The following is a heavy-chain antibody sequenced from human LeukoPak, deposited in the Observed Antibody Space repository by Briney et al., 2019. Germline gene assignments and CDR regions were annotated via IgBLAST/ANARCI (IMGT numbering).Heavy chain of an antibody. CDR3: ARGLSPNRLLWFGESLPYYFDY. Sequence: SETLSLTCAVYGGPFSGYYWSWIRQPPGKGLEWIGEINHSGSTNYNPSLKSRVTISVDTSKNQFSLKLSSVTAADTAVYYCARGLSPNRLLWFGESLPYYFDYWGQGTLVTVSS. CDR1: GGPFSGYY. CDR2: INHSGST. J-gene: IGHJ4*02. D-gene: IGHD3-10*01. V-gene: IGHV4-34*01.